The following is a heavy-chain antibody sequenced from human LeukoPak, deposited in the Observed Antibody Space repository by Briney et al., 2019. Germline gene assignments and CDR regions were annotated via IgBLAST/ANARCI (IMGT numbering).Heavy chain of an antibody. Sequence: GASVKVSCKASGGTFSSYAISWVRQAPGQGLEWMGGIIPIFGTANCAQKFQGRVTMTRDMSTSTVYMELSSLRSEDTAVYYCARGLAFSSGWYAPVDVWGKGTTVTVSS. V-gene: IGHV1-69*05. CDR3: ARGLAFSSGWYAPVDV. CDR2: IIPIFGTA. D-gene: IGHD6-19*01. CDR1: GGTFSSYA. J-gene: IGHJ6*04.